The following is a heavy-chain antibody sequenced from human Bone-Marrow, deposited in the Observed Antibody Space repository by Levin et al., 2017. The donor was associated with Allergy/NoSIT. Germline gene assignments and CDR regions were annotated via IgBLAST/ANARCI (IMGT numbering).Heavy chain of an antibody. CDR1: GYIFTRYG. V-gene: IGHV1-18*01. D-gene: IGHD3-22*01. CDR3: ARAAQPFTFYDSDGYKY. CDR2: VSPYNGHT. J-gene: IGHJ4*02. Sequence: ASVKVSCKASGYIFTRYGFIWVRQAPGQGLEWMGWVSPYNGHTNYAQKFHGRVTMTTDTSTNSTYLELRSLRFDDTAVYYCARAAQPFTFYDSDGYKYWGQGTLVTVSS.